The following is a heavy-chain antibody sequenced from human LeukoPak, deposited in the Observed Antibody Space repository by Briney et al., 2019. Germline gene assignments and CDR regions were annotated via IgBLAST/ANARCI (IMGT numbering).Heavy chain of an antibody. J-gene: IGHJ6*02. CDR3: ARDGVDSRLYYYYYGMDV. D-gene: IGHD2-21*02. CDR2: INPNSGGT. V-gene: IGHV1-2*02. CDR1: GYTFTGYY. Sequence: ASVKVSCKASGYTFTGYYMHWVRQAPGQGLEWMGWINPNSGGTNYAQKFQGRVTMTRDTSISTAYMELSRLRSDDTAVYYCARDGVDSRLYYYYYGMDVWGQGTTVTVSS.